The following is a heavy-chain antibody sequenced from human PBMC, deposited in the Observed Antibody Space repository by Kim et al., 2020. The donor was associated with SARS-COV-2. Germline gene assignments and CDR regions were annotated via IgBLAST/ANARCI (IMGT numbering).Heavy chain of an antibody. CDR3: ARDLEHQRTSIAARATRKTDYYYYGMDV. D-gene: IGHD6-6*01. CDR1: GDSVSSNSAA. V-gene: IGHV6-1*01. CDR2: TYYRSKWYN. Sequence: SETLSLTCAISGDSVSSNSAAWNWIRQSPSRGLEWLGRTYYRSKWYNDYAVSVKSRITINPDTSKNQFSLQLNSVTPEDTAVYYCARDLEHQRTSIAARATRKTDYYYYGMDVWGQGTTVTVSS. J-gene: IGHJ6*02.